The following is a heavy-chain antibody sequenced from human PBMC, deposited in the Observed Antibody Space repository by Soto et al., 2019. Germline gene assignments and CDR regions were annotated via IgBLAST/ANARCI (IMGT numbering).Heavy chain of an antibody. J-gene: IGHJ4*02. D-gene: IGHD6-19*01. CDR3: AKDTSSSGWNFFDY. V-gene: IGHV3-23*01. CDR1: GFPFSTYA. Sequence: GGSLRLSCAASGFPFSTYAMSWVRQAPGKGLEWVSGISNSGDKTYFAESVKGRFTISRDNSNNTVYLQMNSLRADDTAIYYCAKDTSSSGWNFFDYWGQGTLVTVSS. CDR2: ISNSGDKT.